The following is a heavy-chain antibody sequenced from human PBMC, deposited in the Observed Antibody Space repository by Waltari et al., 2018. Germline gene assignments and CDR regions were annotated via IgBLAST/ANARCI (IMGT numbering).Heavy chain of an antibody. CDR3: SFPPNYGSFDS. CDR2: INPNSGGT. J-gene: IGHJ4*01. Sequence: QVQLVQSGAEVKKPGASVKVSCKVSGYTFTDYYIHWMRQAPGQGLEWMGRINPNSGGTNYAQRFQGRVTMTRDTSINTAFMELSRLRSDDTAVYYCSFPPNYGSFDSWGHGTLVTVSS. CDR1: GYTFTDYY. D-gene: IGHD1-7*01. V-gene: IGHV1-2*06.